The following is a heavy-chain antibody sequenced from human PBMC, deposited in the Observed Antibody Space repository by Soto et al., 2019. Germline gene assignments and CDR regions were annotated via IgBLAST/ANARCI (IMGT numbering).Heavy chain of an antibody. D-gene: IGHD1-26*01. CDR3: ARERSGSYRYYYYYGMDV. Sequence: VGSLRLSCAASGFTFSSYAMHWVRQAPGKGLEWVAVISYDGSNKYYADSVKGRFTISRDNSKNTLYLQMNSLRAEDTAVYYCARERSGSYRYYYYYGMDVWGQGTTVTVSS. V-gene: IGHV3-30-3*01. CDR2: ISYDGSNK. CDR1: GFTFSSYA. J-gene: IGHJ6*02.